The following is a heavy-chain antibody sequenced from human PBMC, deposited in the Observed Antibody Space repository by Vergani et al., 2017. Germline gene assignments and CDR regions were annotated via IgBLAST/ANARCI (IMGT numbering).Heavy chain of an antibody. CDR1: GGSFSGYY. V-gene: IGHV4-34*01. J-gene: IGHJ4*02. Sequence: QVQLQQWGAGLLKPSETLSLTCAVYGGSFSGYYWSWIRQPPGKGLEWIGSIYYSGSTYYNPSLKSRVTISVDTSKNQFSLKLSSVTAADTAVYYCARGELLDYWGQGTLVTVSS. CDR2: IYYSGST. D-gene: IGHD1-26*01. CDR3: ARGELLDY.